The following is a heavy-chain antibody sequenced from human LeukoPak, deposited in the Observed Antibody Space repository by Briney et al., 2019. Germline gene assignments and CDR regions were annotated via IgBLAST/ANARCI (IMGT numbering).Heavy chain of an antibody. Sequence: GESLRLSCAAPGLTLSSNGMSWVRQAPGKGLEWVSAISGSGGSTYYADSVKGRFTISRDNSKNTLFLQMNSLRAEDTAVYYCAKDQWGLDYWGQGTLVTVSS. CDR1: GLTLSSNG. CDR3: AKDQWGLDY. D-gene: IGHD1-26*01. V-gene: IGHV3-23*01. J-gene: IGHJ4*02. CDR2: ISGSGGST.